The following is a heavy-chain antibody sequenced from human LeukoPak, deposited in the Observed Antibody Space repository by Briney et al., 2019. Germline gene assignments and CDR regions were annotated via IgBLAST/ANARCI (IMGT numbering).Heavy chain of an antibody. CDR1: GGSISSYY. D-gene: IGHD1-26*01. V-gene: IGHV4-59*01. CDR2: IYYSGST. Sequence: SKTLSLTCTVSGGSISSYYWSWIRQPPGKGLEWIGYIYYSGSTNYNPSLKSRVTISVDTSKNQFSLKLSSVTAADTAVYYCARAHSGSYWRNAFDIWGQGTMVTVSS. CDR3: ARAHSGSYWRNAFDI. J-gene: IGHJ3*02.